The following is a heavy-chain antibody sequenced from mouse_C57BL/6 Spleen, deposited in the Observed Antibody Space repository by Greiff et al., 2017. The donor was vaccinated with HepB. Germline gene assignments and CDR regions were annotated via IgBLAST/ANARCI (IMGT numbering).Heavy chain of an antibody. CDR2: IDPSDSYT. J-gene: IGHJ1*03. CDR1: GYTFTSYW. Sequence: QVHVKQPGAELVMPGASVKLSCKASGYTFTSYWMHWVKQRPGQGLEWIGEIDPSDSYTNYNQKFKGKSTLTVDKSSSTAYMQLSSLTSEDSAVYYCAGYGNYEYFDVWGKGTTVTVSS. CDR3: AGYGNYEYFDV. V-gene: IGHV1-69*01. D-gene: IGHD2-1*01.